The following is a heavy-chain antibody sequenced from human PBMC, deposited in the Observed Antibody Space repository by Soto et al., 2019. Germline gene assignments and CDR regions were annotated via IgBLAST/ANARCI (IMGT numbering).Heavy chain of an antibody. V-gene: IGHV4-34*01. Sequence: ATLSLTCAVYGGSFSGYYWTWIRQSPEKGLEWIGEVNHSGTTYYNPSLKTRVTISVHTPKNQFSLKMSSVTAADTAVYYCARGIGYCSSINCYSSRRLRFDSWGQGTLVTVSS. CDR2: VNHSGTT. D-gene: IGHD2-2*01. CDR1: GGSFSGYY. J-gene: IGHJ4*02. CDR3: ARGIGYCSSINCYSSRRLRFDS.